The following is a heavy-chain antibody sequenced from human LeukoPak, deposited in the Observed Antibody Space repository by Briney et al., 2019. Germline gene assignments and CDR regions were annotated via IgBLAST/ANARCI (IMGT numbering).Heavy chain of an antibody. V-gene: IGHV3-30*18. CDR2: ISNDGSHK. CDR1: GFTFRTYG. J-gene: IGHJ4*02. Sequence: QPGRSLRLSCVVSGFTFRTYGMHWVPQAPGKGLEWLAVISNDGSHKYYADSVKGRFTISRDNSNNTLSMQMNSLRIEDTAVYYCAKGGVPTAMVDYWGQGILVTVSS. CDR3: AKGGVPTAMVDY. D-gene: IGHD2-2*01.